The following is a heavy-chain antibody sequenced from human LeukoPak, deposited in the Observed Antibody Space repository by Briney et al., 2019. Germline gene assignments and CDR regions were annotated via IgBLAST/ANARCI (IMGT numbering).Heavy chain of an antibody. CDR1: GFTFSSYW. J-gene: IGHJ4*02. D-gene: IGHD3-16*01. Sequence: GGSLRLSCAASGFTFSSYWMSWVRQAPGKGLEWVANIKQDGSERYYVDSVKGRFTISRDNAKNSLYLQMNSLRAEDTAVYYCAKASWVSTADAVLWGQGTVVTVS. CDR2: IKQDGSER. CDR3: AKASWVSTADAVL. V-gene: IGHV3-7*01.